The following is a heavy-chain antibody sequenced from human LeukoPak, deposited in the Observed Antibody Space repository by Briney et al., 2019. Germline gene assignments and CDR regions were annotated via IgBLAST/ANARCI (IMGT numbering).Heavy chain of an antibody. J-gene: IGHJ6*03. CDR2: NNHSGST. Sequence: SETLSLTCAVYGGSFSGYYWSWIRQPPGKGLEWIGENNHSGSTNYNPSLKSRVTISVDTSKNQFSLKLSSVTAADTAVYYCARGVVVPAATYYYYYYYMDVWGKGTTVTVSS. CDR3: ARGVVVPAATYYYYYYYMDV. D-gene: IGHD2-2*01. V-gene: IGHV4-34*01. CDR1: GGSFSGYY.